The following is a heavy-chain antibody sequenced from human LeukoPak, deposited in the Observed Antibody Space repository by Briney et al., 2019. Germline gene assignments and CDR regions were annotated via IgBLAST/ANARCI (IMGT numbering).Heavy chain of an antibody. D-gene: IGHD3-22*01. J-gene: IGHJ4*02. CDR1: GFSFTDYS. V-gene: IGHV3-21*01. CDR2: ISSSSYI. Sequence: GGSLRLSCAASGFSFTDYSMNWVRQAPGKGLEWVSSISSSSYIYYADSVKGRFTISRDNTKNSLYLQMNSLRAEDTAVYYCARSYYDSSGYPNFDYWGQGTLVTVSS. CDR3: ARSYYDSSGYPNFDY.